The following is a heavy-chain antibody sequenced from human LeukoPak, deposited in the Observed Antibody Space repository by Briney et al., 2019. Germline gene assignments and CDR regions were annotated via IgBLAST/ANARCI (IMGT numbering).Heavy chain of an antibody. CDR2: VSYDGSNK. D-gene: IGHD5-18*01. V-gene: IGHV3-30*18. J-gene: IGHJ6*02. Sequence: GGSLRLSCAASGFTFSSYGMHWVRQAPGKGLEWVAVVSYDGSNKYYADSVKGRFTISRDNSKNTLYLQMNSLRAEDTAVYYCAKAIHRGYSYGYYYYYGMDVWGQGTTVTVSS. CDR1: GFTFSSYG. CDR3: AKAIHRGYSYGYYYYYGMDV.